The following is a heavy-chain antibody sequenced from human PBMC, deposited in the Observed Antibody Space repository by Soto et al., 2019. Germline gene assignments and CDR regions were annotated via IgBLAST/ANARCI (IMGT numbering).Heavy chain of an antibody. Sequence: EVHLVESGGGLVQPGGSLRLSCAASGFSFNSYAIDWVRQAPGKGLEWVSVISARGGSSYFADSVKGRFTISSDNSKKMLSLEMNSLIAEDTAIYFCAKGSIEYSASVDNWGQGTLVLVSS. V-gene: IGHV3-23*04. CDR2: ISARGGSS. J-gene: IGHJ4*02. CDR3: AKGSIEYSASVDN. D-gene: IGHD5-12*01. CDR1: GFSFNSYA.